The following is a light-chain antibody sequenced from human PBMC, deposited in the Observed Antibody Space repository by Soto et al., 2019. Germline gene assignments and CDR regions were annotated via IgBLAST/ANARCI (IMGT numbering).Light chain of an antibody. CDR3: SSYTSSSTNYV. CDR2: DVS. Sequence: QSVLTQPASVSGSPGQSITISCTGTSSDVGGYNYVSWYQQHPGKAPKLMIYDVSNRPSGVSNRFSGSKSGNTASLTISGFQAEEEANYSCSSYTSSSTNYVFGTGTKVPVL. V-gene: IGLV2-14*01. CDR1: SSDVGGYNY. J-gene: IGLJ1*01.